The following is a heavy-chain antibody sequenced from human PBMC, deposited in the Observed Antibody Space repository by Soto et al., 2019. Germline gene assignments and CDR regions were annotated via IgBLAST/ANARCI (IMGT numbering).Heavy chain of an antibody. J-gene: IGHJ4*02. CDR2: INAGNGNT. Sequence: QVQLVQSGAEVKKPGASVKVSCKASGYTFTSYAMHWVRQAPGQRLEWMGWINAGNGNTKYSQKFRGRVTITRDTSARTAYMELSSLRSDATAVYYWARGPGGPDGPGDYWGQGTLVTVSS. V-gene: IGHV1-3*01. D-gene: IGHD2-15*01. CDR1: GYTFTSYA. CDR3: ARGPGGPDGPGDY.